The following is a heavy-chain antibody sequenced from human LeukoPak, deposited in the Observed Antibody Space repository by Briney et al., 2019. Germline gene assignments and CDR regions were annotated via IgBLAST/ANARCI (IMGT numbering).Heavy chain of an antibody. Sequence: PSETLSLTCAVYGGSFSGYYWSWVRQPPGKGLEWIGEINHSGSTNYNPSLKSRVTISVDTSKNQFSLKLSSVTAADTAVYYCARGWNWLQPFVYWGQGTLVTVSS. CDR3: ARGWNWLQPFVY. CDR1: GGSFSGYY. J-gene: IGHJ4*02. CDR2: INHSGST. D-gene: IGHD5-24*01. V-gene: IGHV4-34*01.